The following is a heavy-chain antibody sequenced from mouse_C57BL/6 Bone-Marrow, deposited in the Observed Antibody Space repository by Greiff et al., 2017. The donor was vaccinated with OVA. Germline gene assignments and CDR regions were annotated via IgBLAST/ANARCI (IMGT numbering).Heavy chain of an antibody. CDR3: TGWMDGYFFDY. V-gene: IGHV6-6*01. D-gene: IGHD2-3*01. J-gene: IGHJ2*01. Sequence: EVKLVESGGGLVQPGGSMKLSCAASGFTFSDAWMDWVRQSPEKGLEWVAEIRNKADNHATYYAESVKGRFTISRDDSKSSVYLQMNSLRAEDTGIYYCTGWMDGYFFDYWGQGTTLTVSS. CDR2: IRNKADNHAT. CDR1: GFTFSDAW.